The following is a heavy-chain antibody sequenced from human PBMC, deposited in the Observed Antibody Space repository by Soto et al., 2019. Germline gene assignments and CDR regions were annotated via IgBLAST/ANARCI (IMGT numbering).Heavy chain of an antibody. D-gene: IGHD3-3*01. CDR3: AKDKVPYYDFWSGQRWFDP. J-gene: IGHJ5*02. CDR1: GCTFIIHG. CDR2: ISNDGNKK. Sequence: GGSLRHSCAASGCTFIIHGMHWVRQTPGKGLEWVAVISNDGNKKYYVESVEGRFSISRDNSKSIVYLQMNNVRIEDTAKYYCAKDKVPYYDFWSGQRWFDPWGQGTQVTVS. V-gene: IGHV3-30*18.